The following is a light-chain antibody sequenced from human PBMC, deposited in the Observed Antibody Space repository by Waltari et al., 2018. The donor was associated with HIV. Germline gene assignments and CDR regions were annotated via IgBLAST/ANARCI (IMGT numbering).Light chain of an antibody. CDR1: SSNLGTNY. V-gene: IGLV1-47*02. Sequence: QSLLTQPLSASGTPGQRVTIPCSGSSSNLGTNYVYWYQQLTGTAPQLLTYDDDQLPSWVPDRFSASKSGTSAFLDIIGLRAEDETDYYCVAWDNTLSGPVFGGGTKLTVL. J-gene: IGLJ2*01. CDR2: DDD. CDR3: VAWDNTLSGPV.